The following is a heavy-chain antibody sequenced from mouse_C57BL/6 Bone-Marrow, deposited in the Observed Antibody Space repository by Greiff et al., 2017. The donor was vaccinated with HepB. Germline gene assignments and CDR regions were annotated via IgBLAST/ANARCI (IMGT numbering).Heavy chain of an antibody. Sequence: VKVVESGPGLVAPSQSLSITCTVSGFSLTSYGVDWVRQSPGKGLEWLGVIWGVGSTNYNSALKSRLSISKDNSKSQVFLKMNSLQTDDTAMYYCASAHYYGSSYPYYFDYWGQGTTLTVSS. CDR1: GFSLTSYG. D-gene: IGHD1-1*01. CDR2: IWGVGST. V-gene: IGHV2-6*01. CDR3: ASAHYYGSSYPYYFDY. J-gene: IGHJ2*01.